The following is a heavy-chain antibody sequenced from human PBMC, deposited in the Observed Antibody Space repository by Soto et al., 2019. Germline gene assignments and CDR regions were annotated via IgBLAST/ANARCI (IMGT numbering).Heavy chain of an antibody. D-gene: IGHD2-15*01. V-gene: IGHV4-30-4*02. CDR1: GGSISSGEYY. CDR2: IYYSGST. J-gene: IGHJ4*02. Sequence: PSETLSLTCTVSGGSISSGEYYWSWIRQPPGKGLEWIGYIYYSGSTYYNPSLKSRVTISVDTSKNQFSLKLSSVTAADTAVYYCARARSPVVVAATHFDYWGQGTLVTVSS. CDR3: ARARSPVVVAATHFDY.